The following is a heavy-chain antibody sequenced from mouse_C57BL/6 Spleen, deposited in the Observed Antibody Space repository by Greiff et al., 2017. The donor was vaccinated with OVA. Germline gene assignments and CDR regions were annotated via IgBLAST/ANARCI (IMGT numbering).Heavy chain of an antibody. V-gene: IGHV1-19*01. CDR3: ARSAYSNSWFAY. D-gene: IGHD2-5*01. J-gene: IGHJ3*01. CDR2: INPYNGGT. Sequence: DVKLQESGPVLVKPGASVKMSCKASGYTFTDYYMNWVKQSHGKSLEWIGVINPYNGGTSYNQKFKGKATLTVDKSSSTAYMELNSLTSEDSAVYYCARSAYSNSWFAYWGQGTLVTVSA. CDR1: GYTFTDYY.